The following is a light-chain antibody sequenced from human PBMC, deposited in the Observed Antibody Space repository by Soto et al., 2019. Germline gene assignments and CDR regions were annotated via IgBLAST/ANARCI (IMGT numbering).Light chain of an antibody. Sequence: SYELTQPLSVSVALGQTARITCGGNNIGSKNVHWYQQKPGQAPVLVIYRDSNRPSGIPERFSGSNSWNTATLTISRAQAGDEADYYCQVWDSSTVFGGGTQLTVL. CDR1: NIGSKN. CDR2: RDS. CDR3: QVWDSSTV. J-gene: IGLJ2*01. V-gene: IGLV3-9*01.